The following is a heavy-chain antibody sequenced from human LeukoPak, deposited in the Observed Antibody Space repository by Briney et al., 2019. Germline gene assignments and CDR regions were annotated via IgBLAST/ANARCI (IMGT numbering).Heavy chain of an antibody. CDR2: ISGSGGTT. D-gene: IGHD1-26*01. J-gene: IGHJ5*02. V-gene: IGHV3-23*01. Sequence: GGSLRLSCAASGFTFSSYAMSWVRQAPGKGLDWVSAISGSGGTTYYADSVKGRLTISRDNSKHTVYLEMNSLRAEDTAVYYCAKSRDSGSPRGGFDPWGQGTLVTVSS. CDR3: AKSRDSGSPRGGFDP. CDR1: GFTFSSYA.